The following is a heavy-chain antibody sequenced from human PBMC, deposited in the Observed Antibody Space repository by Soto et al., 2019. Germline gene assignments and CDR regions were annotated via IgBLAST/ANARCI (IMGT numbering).Heavy chain of an antibody. D-gene: IGHD3-16*01. CDR3: ARCDYGSMYFDP. Sequence: VQLVQSGAEVKKPGASVKVSCKASGYTFTSYDINWVRQATGQGLEWMGWMNPNSGNAGYAQKLQGRVTMTRNTSISTAYMELSSLRSEDTAVYYCARCDYGSMYFDPWGQGTLVIVSS. V-gene: IGHV1-8*01. J-gene: IGHJ5*02. CDR1: GYTFTSYD. CDR2: MNPNSGNA.